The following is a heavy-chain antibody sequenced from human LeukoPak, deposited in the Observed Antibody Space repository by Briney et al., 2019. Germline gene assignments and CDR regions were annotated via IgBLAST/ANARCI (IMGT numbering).Heavy chain of an antibody. Sequence: GGSLRLSCAASGFTFSTYAMSWVRQAPGKGLEWVSVISGSGDTAYYADSVKGRFAISRDNSKNTLSLQMNSLRAEDTAVYYCAKAWGDYGQPFDYWGQGTLVRVS. CDR3: AKAWGDYGQPFDY. CDR1: GFTFSTYA. CDR2: ISGSGDTA. D-gene: IGHD4/OR15-4a*01. V-gene: IGHV3-23*01. J-gene: IGHJ4*02.